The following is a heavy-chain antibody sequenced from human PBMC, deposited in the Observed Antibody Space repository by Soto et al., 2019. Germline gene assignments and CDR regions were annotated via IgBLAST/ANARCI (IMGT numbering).Heavy chain of an antibody. Sequence: ELQLLESGGGLVQPGGSLRLSCAASGFNFGSYAMSWVRQPPGKGLDWVSGISADGGRTPYADSVKGRFTISRDNSKNPPYLQMGGLRAEDTAVYYCARFANCGGDCPLDYWGQGTLVTVSS. CDR2: ISADGGRT. D-gene: IGHD2-21*02. CDR1: GFNFGSYA. J-gene: IGHJ4*02. V-gene: IGHV3-23*01. CDR3: ARFANCGGDCPLDY.